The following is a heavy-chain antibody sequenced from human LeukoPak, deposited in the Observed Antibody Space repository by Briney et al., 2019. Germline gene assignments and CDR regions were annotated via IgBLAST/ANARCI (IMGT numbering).Heavy chain of an antibody. CDR1: GVSIISSNYY. CDR3: ARRLGSSADGILKYYFDY. V-gene: IGHV4-39*01. J-gene: IGHJ4*02. Sequence: PSETLSLTCTVSGVSIISSNYYWGWFRQPPGKGLQWIASVFYTGTTRHNPSLKGRVTISVDTSKNEFSLSLSSVTAEDTAMYYCARRLGSSADGILKYYFDYWGQGTLVTVSS. CDR2: VFYTGTT. D-gene: IGHD6-13*01.